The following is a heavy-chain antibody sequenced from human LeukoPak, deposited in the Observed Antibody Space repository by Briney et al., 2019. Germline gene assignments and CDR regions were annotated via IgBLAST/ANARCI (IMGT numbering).Heavy chain of an antibody. Sequence: SETLSLTCTVSGGSVSLSSYYWAWIRQPPGKGLEWIGSFLFSGSTYYNPSLKSRVTISVDTSKNQFSLKLSSVTAADTAVYYCARDSPYGDYVSYWGQGTLVTVSS. D-gene: IGHD4-17*01. V-gene: IGHV4-39*07. J-gene: IGHJ4*02. CDR1: GGSVSLSSYY. CDR2: FLFSGST. CDR3: ARDSPYGDYVSY.